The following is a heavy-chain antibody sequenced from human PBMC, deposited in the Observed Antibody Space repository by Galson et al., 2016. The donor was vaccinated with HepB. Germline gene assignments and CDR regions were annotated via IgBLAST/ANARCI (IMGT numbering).Heavy chain of an antibody. Sequence: SVKVSCKASGYTFTNYGISWVRQAPGQGLEWMGRISVYNGHTNYAQKFQGTVTMTTDTSTSKAYMELRSLRSDDTAVYYCAREVSLYYDILTGYDPYDIWGQGTLVTVSS. D-gene: IGHD3-9*01. CDR1: GYTFTNYG. V-gene: IGHV1-18*01. J-gene: IGHJ3*02. CDR2: ISVYNGHT. CDR3: AREVSLYYDILTGYDPYDI.